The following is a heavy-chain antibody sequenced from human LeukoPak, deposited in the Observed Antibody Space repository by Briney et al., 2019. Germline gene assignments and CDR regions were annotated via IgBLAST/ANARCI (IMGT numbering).Heavy chain of an antibody. Sequence: QPGGSLRLSCAASGFTFTSFAMSWVRQAPGKGLEWVSAISGSASSTYHADSEKGRFTISRDNSKNTLYLQMNSLRADDTAVYYCAMKAVPRPRLHDAFDFWGQGTVVSVSS. J-gene: IGHJ3*01. CDR3: AMKAVPRPRLHDAFDF. D-gene: IGHD5-24*01. V-gene: IGHV3-23*01. CDR1: GFTFTSFA. CDR2: ISGSASST.